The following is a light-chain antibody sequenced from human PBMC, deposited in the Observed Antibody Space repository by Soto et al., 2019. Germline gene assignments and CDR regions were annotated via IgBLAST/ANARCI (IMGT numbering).Light chain of an antibody. CDR2: GAS. CDR1: QGISSH. V-gene: IGKV1-9*01. Sequence: DIQLTQSPSFLSASVGDRVTITCRASQGISSHLAWYQQKPGKAPKLLIYGASTLHSGVPSRFSGSGSGTEFTLTISSLQLEDFATYYCQQLNTYLSFGQGTKVDIK. J-gene: IGKJ1*01. CDR3: QQLNTYLS.